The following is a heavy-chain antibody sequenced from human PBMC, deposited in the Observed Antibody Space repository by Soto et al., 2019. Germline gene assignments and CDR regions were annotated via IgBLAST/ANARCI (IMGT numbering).Heavy chain of an antibody. V-gene: IGHV3-74*01. CDR1: GFTFNTHW. Sequence: GGSLRLSCTASGFTFNTHWMHWVRQAPGKGLVWVSRIYFDGITTNYADSVKGRLTVSRDNAKNTVYLHVNTLRDEDTAVYYCARGGAMGLDYWGQGTLVTVSS. J-gene: IGHJ4*02. D-gene: IGHD1-26*01. CDR3: ARGGAMGLDY. CDR2: IYFDGITT.